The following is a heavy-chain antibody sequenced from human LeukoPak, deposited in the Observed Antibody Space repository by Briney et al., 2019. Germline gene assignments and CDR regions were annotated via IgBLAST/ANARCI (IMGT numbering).Heavy chain of an antibody. D-gene: IGHD1-26*01. V-gene: IGHV3-21*05. CDR3: AGDGVGVLPGDAFDI. Sequence: GGSLRLSCAASGFSFSTHSMNWVRQAPGKGLEWISFINLDGTDIHYGESVKGRFTISRDNAKNSLYLQMHTLRAEDTAVYYCAGDGVGVLPGDAFDIWSQGTMVTVSS. CDR2: INLDGTDI. J-gene: IGHJ3*02. CDR1: GFSFSTHS.